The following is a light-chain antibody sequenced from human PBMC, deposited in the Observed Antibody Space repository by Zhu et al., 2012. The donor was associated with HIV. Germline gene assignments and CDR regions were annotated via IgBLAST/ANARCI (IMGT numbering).Light chain of an antibody. Sequence: EIVLTQSPGTLSLSPGESATLSCRASESVSSSFLAWYQQKPGQAPRLLIYGTSTRAIGIPDRFSGSGSGTDFSLTITSLEPEDFAVYYCHQYGSSPRTFGGGTKVDIK. CDR2: GTS. CDR3: HQYGSSPRT. J-gene: IGKJ4*01. V-gene: IGKV3-20*01. CDR1: ESVSSSF.